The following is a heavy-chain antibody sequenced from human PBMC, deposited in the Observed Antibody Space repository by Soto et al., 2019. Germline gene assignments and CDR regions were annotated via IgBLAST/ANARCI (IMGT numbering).Heavy chain of an antibody. CDR1: GFTFSSYS. CDR2: LYSGGKT. V-gene: IGHV3-66*01. Sequence: GGSLRLSCAASGFTFSSYSMSWVRQAPGKGLQWVSVLYSGGKTDYADSVKGRFTISRDNSKNTVYLQMNSLRAEDTAVYYCARDGVLSSSTWPYPMDVWGQGTTVTVSS. CDR3: ARDGVLSSSTWPYPMDV. D-gene: IGHD6-6*01. J-gene: IGHJ6*02.